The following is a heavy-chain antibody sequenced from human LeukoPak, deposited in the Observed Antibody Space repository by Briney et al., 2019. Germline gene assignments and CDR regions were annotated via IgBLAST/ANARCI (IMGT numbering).Heavy chain of an antibody. Sequence: ASAKVSCKASGYTFTNYGISWVRQAPGQGLEWMGWIRAYNGDTKYAEKLQGRVTMTTDTSTTTAYMELRSLTSDDTAVYYCARGAAGGYSPSVEFDYWGQGTLVTVSS. J-gene: IGHJ4*02. CDR3: ARGAAGGYSPSVEFDY. V-gene: IGHV1-18*01. D-gene: IGHD5-12*01. CDR2: IRAYNGDT. CDR1: GYTFTNYG.